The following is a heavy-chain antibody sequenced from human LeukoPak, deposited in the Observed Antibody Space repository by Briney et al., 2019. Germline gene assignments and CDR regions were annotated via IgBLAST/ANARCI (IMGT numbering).Heavy chain of an antibody. V-gene: IGHV4-59*08. CDR1: GGSISSYY. J-gene: IGHJ4*02. CDR2: IYYSGST. D-gene: IGHD2-15*01. CDR3: ARRAITGGSPFDY. Sequence: TSETLSLTCTVSGGSISSYYWSWIRQPPGKGLEWIGYIYYSGSTDYNPSLKSRLTISVESSMNQFSLKMNSVTAADTAVYYCARRAITGGSPFDYWGQGTLVTVSS.